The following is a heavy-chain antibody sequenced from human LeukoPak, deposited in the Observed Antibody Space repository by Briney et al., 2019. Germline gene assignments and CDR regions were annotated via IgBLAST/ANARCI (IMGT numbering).Heavy chain of an antibody. J-gene: IGHJ4*02. CDR2: INWNGGST. D-gene: IGHD6-13*01. V-gene: IGHV3-20*04. CDR3: ARGTLKAAATDFDY. Sequence: GGSLRLSCAASGFTFDDYGMSWARHAPGKGLEWVSGINWNGGSTEYADSVKGRFTISRDNAKNSLYLQMNSLRAEDTALYYCARGTLKAAATDFDYWGQGTLVTVSS. CDR1: GFTFDDYG.